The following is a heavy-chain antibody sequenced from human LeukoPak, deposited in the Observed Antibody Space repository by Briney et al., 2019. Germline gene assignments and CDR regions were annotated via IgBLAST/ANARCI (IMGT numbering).Heavy chain of an antibody. CDR3: ARVLCDSSSPRGTDYFDY. V-gene: IGHV4-34*01. CDR1: GYSFNAGYY. Sequence: PSETLSLTCTVSGYSFNAGYYGGWIRQPPGKGLEWIGEINHSGSTNYNPSLKSRVTISVDTSKNQFSLKLSSVTAADTAVYYCARVLCDSSSPRGTDYFDYWGQGTLVTVSS. D-gene: IGHD6-6*01. CDR2: INHSGST. J-gene: IGHJ4*02.